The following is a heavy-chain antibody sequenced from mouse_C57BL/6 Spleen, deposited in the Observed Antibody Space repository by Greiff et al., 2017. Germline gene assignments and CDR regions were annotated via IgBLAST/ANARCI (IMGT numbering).Heavy chain of an antibody. J-gene: IGHJ2*01. V-gene: IGHV5-16*01. CDR1: GFTFSDYY. D-gene: IGHD4-1*01. CDR3: ARRGTAYYFDY. CDR2: INYDGSST. Sequence: EVQRVESEGGLVQPGSSMKLSCTASGFTFSDYYMAWVRQVPEKGLEWVANINYDGSSTYYLDSLKSRFIISRDNAKNILYLQMSSLKSEDTATYYCARRGTAYYFDYWGQGTTLTVSS.